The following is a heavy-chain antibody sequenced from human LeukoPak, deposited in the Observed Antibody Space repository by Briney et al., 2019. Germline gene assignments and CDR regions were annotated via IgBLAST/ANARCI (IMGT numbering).Heavy chain of an antibody. V-gene: IGHV4-34*01. J-gene: IGHJ5*02. D-gene: IGHD1-26*01. CDR1: GGSFSGYY. Sequence: SETLSLTCAVYGGSFSGYYWSWIRQPPGKGLEWIGEINHRGSTNYNPSLKSRVTISVDTSKNQFSLKLGSVTAADTAVYYCARRLNGSYRRWFDPWGQGTLVTVSS. CDR2: INHRGST. CDR3: ARRLNGSYRRWFDP.